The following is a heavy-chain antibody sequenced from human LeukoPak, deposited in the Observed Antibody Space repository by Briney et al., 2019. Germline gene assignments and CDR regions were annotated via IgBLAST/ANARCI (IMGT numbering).Heavy chain of an antibody. CDR3: ARDYADDVGYFFFDY. Sequence: GGSLRLSCAASGFTFNNYAMNWVRPAPGGGLEWVSSICGGGETTYSADSAKGRFTISRGNSQNTLYLQMNSLRAEDTAVYYCARDYADDVGYFFFDYSGQGTLVTVSS. V-gene: IGHV3-23*01. J-gene: IGHJ4*02. D-gene: IGHD4-17*01. CDR1: GFTFNNYA. CDR2: ICGGGETT.